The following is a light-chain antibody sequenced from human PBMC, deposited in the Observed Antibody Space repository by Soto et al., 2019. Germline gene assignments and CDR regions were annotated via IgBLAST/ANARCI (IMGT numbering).Light chain of an antibody. V-gene: IGKV3-11*01. CDR1: QSVSRY. J-gene: IGKJ4*01. CDR2: DAS. CDR3: QQRTYWPPT. Sequence: EIVLTQSPATLSLSPGERATLSCRASQSVSRYLAWYQHKPGQTPRLLIDDASNRATGIPARFSGSGSGTDFTLTISSLEPEDFAVYYCQQRTYWPPTFGGGTKVEIK.